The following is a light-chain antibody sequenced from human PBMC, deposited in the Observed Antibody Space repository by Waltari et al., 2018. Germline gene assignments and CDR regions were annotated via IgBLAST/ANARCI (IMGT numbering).Light chain of an antibody. Sequence: DIVMTPSPDSLAVSLGERATINSKSSQPVLYKTNNRYSLAWFQQKPGQPPKLLMYWGSTRESGVPDRFSGSGSGTDFTLTISSVQAEDVAVYYCQQFYRSPLTFGGGTKVEIK. CDR3: QQFYRSPLT. CDR1: QPVLYKTNNRYS. V-gene: IGKV4-1*01. CDR2: WGS. J-gene: IGKJ4*01.